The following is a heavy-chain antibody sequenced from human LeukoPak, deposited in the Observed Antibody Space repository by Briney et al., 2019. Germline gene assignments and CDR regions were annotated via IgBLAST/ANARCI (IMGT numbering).Heavy chain of an antibody. Sequence: ASVKVSCKASGYTFTSYYMHWVRQAPGQGLEWMGIINPSGGSTSYAQKFQGRATMTRDTSTSTVYMELSSLRSEDTAVYYCASSSVGRDGPLSYYYYGMDVWGQGTTVTVSS. J-gene: IGHJ6*02. V-gene: IGHV1-46*01. CDR1: GYTFTSYY. CDR2: INPSGGST. D-gene: IGHD5-24*01. CDR3: ASSSVGRDGPLSYYYYGMDV.